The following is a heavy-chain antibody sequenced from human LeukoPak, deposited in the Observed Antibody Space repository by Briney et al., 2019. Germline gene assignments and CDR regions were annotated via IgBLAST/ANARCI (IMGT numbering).Heavy chain of an antibody. CDR1: GFTFSIYA. V-gene: IGHV3-23*01. CDR3: AKDLGIAARPLLGY. D-gene: IGHD6-6*01. Sequence: HPGGSLRLSCAASGFTFSIYAMSWVRQAPGKGLEWVSAISGSGGSTYYADSVKGRFTISRDNSKNTLYLQMNSLRAEDTAVYYCAKDLGIAARPLLGYWGQGTLVTVSS. CDR2: ISGSGGST. J-gene: IGHJ4*02.